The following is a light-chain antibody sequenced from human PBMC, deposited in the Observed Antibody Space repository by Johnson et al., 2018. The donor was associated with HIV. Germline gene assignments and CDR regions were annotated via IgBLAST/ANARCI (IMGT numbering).Light chain of an antibody. J-gene: IGLJ1*01. Sequence: QSVLTQPPSVSAAPGQKVTISCSGSSSNIGNNYVSWYQQLTGTAPQLLIYDNNKRPSGIPARFSGSKSGTSATLAITGLQTGEEADYYCGTWDSSLSAPYVFGTGTKITVL. CDR3: GTWDSSLSAPYV. CDR2: DNN. V-gene: IGLV1-51*01. CDR1: SSNIGNNY.